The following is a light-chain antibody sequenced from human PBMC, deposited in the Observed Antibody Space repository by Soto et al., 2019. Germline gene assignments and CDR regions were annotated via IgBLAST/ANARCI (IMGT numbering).Light chain of an antibody. J-gene: IGKJ4*01. CDR1: QSVGTY. CDR3: QQRSDWPST. V-gene: IGKV3-11*01. CDR2: DSS. Sequence: EIVLTQSPATLSLSPGERATLSCRASQSVGTYFAWYQQKPGQAPSPLIYDSSNRATGIPARFSGSGSGTDFTLTISSLEPEDFAVYYCQQRSDWPSTFGGGTKVEIK.